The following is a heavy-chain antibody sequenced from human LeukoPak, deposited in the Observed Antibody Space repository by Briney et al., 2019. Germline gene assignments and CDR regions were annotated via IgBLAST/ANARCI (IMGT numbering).Heavy chain of an antibody. CDR3: ARVKDSAGTVLRYFDWSRDDAFDI. CDR2: MNPNSGNT. CDR1: GYTFTGYY. V-gene: IGHV1-8*02. D-gene: IGHD3-9*01. J-gene: IGHJ3*02. Sequence: ASVKVSCKASGYTFTGYYMHWVRQAPGQGLEWMGWMNPNSGNTGYAQKFQGRVTMTRNTSISTAYMELSSLRSEDTAVYYCARVKDSAGTVLRYFDWSRDDAFDIWGQGTMVTVSS.